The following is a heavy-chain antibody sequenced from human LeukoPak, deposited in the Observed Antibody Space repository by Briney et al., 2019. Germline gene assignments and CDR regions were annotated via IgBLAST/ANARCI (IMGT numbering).Heavy chain of an antibody. D-gene: IGHD6-13*01. CDR1: GFTFRSYG. J-gene: IGHJ4*02. Sequence: PGRSLRLSCAASGFTFRSYGMHWVRQAPGKGLEWVAVISDDGRNKYYADSVKGRSTISRDDSKNTLYLQMNSLRAEDTAMYFCAKDRSRTWSFDYWGQGTLVTVSS. CDR2: ISDDGRNK. CDR3: AKDRSRTWSFDY. V-gene: IGHV3-30*18.